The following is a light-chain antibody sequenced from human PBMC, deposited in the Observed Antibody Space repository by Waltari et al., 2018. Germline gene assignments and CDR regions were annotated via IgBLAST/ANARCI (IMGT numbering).Light chain of an antibody. J-gene: IGKJ3*01. CDR2: KVS. CDR1: QSLVSSDGNTC. V-gene: IGKV2-30*01. CDR3: MQGTHWPLFT. Sequence: DAVMTQSPLSLPGTLGQPASVSCRSSQSLVSSDGNTCLKWFQQRPGQSPRGLFSKVSTRDSGVPDRFSGSWSGTDFTLKISRVEAEDVGVYYCMQGTHWPLFTFGPGTKVDIK.